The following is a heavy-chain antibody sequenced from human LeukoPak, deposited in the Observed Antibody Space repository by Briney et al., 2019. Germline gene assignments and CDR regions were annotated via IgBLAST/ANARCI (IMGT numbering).Heavy chain of an antibody. CDR3: ARGGARLGELSLLSYFDY. D-gene: IGHD3-16*02. CDR1: SGSLSSDY. Sequence: SETLSLTCTVSSGSLSSDYWNWLRQPPGKGLEYIAYLSYSGSSNYNPSLKSRVTISVDTSKNQFSLKLSSVTAADTAVYYCARGGARLGELSLLSYFDYWGQGTLVTVS. CDR2: LSYSGSS. V-gene: IGHV4-59*08. J-gene: IGHJ4*02.